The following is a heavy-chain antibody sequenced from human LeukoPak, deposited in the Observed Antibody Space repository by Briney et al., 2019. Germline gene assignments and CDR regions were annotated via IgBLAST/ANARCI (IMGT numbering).Heavy chain of an antibody. CDR3: ARGLTYCGGDCYSDY. CDR1: GFTVSSNY. V-gene: IGHV3-66*01. D-gene: IGHD2-21*02. CDR2: IYSGGST. Sequence: GGSLRLSCAASGFTVSSNYMSWVRQAPGKGLEWVSVIYSGGSTYYADSVKGRFTISRDNSKNTLYLQMNSLRAEDTAVYYCARGLTYCGGDCYSDYWGQGILVTVSS. J-gene: IGHJ4*02.